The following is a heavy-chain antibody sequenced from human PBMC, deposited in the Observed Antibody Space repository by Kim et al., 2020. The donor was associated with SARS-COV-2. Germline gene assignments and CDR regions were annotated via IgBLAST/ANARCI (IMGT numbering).Heavy chain of an antibody. Sequence: SETLSLTCAVYGGSFSGYYWSWIRQPPGKGLEWIGEINHSGSTNYNPSLKSRVTISVDTSKNQFSLKLSSVTAADTAVYYCATTRQYSSSWYFDYWGQGTLVTVSS. V-gene: IGHV4-34*01. CDR2: INHSGST. D-gene: IGHD6-13*01. CDR3: ATTRQYSSSWYFDY. CDR1: GGSFSGYY. J-gene: IGHJ4*02.